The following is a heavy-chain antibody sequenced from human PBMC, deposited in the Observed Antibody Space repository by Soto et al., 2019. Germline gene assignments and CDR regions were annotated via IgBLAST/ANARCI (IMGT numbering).Heavy chain of an antibody. CDR3: ARVLGAFSNYFDY. CDR2: MSYDGSKA. D-gene: IGHD3-3*02. Sequence: QVQLVESGGGVVQPGRTLRLPCAASGFTFSSSAMAWVRQAPGKGLEWVSFMSYDGSKAFYADSVRGRITVSRDNSKKSLYLQMNGLRSEDTALYYCARVLGAFSNYFDYWGQGTPVTVSS. V-gene: IGHV3-30*04. CDR1: GFTFSSSA. J-gene: IGHJ4*02.